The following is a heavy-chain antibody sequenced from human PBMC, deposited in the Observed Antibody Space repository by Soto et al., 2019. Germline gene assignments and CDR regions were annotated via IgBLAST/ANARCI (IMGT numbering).Heavy chain of an antibody. CDR3: ARGYCTATICDPWFDP. D-gene: IGHD2-8*02. CDR1: GYSFTSYW. V-gene: IGHV5-51*01. CDR2: IYPSDSDT. J-gene: IGHJ5*02. Sequence: GESLKISCKGSGYSFTSYWIGWVRQRSGKGLEWVGIIYPSDSDTRYSPSFQGQVTISVDKSITTAYLQWSSLKASDTAMYYCARGYCTATICDPWFDPWGQGTLVTVSS.